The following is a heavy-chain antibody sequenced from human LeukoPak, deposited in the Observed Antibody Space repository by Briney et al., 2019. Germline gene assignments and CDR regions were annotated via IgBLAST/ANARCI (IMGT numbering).Heavy chain of an antibody. V-gene: IGHV3-48*02. Sequence: GGSLRLSCAASGFTFSSYSMNWVRQAPGKGLEWVSYISSSSTIYYADSVKGRFTISRDNAKNSLYLQMNSLRDEDTAVYYCARDVYCSGGSCYYYGMDVWGQGTTVTVSS. CDR3: ARDVYCSGGSCYYYGMDV. D-gene: IGHD2-15*01. CDR1: GFTFSSYS. CDR2: ISSSSTI. J-gene: IGHJ6*02.